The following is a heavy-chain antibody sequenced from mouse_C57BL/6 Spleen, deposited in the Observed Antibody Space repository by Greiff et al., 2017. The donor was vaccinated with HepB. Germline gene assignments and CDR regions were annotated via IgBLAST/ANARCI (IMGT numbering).Heavy chain of an antibody. CDR1: GISITTGNYR. CDR2: IYYSGTI. V-gene: IGHV3-5*01. D-gene: IGHD2-3*01. CDR3: AGYDGYSGGFAY. Sequence: VQLQQSGPGLVKPSQTVFLTCTVTGISITTGNYRWSWIRQFPGNKLEWIGYIYYSGTITYNPSLTSRTTITRDTPKNQFFLEMNSLTAEDTATYYCAGYDGYSGGFAYWGQGTLVTVSA. J-gene: IGHJ3*01.